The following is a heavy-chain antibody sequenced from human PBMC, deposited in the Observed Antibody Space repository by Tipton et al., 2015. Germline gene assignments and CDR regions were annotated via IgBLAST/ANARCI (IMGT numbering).Heavy chain of an antibody. CDR1: GYTFSDYW. Sequence: QLVQSGAEVKKPGESLKISCKSSGYTFSDYWIGWVRQMPGKGLEWMGMIYPDDSDTRYSPSFQGQVTISADKSISTAYLQWNSLKASDTAMYYCARQRDDYFDLWGQGALVPVSS. CDR2: IYPDDSDT. J-gene: IGHJ4*02. D-gene: IGHD2-21*02. CDR3: ARQRDDYFDL. V-gene: IGHV5-51*01.